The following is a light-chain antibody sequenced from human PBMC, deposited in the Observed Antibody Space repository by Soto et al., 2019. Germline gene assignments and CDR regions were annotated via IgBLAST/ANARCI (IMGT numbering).Light chain of an antibody. Sequence: EIVLTQSPATLSLSPGERATLSCRASQSVNSSLAWYQQKPGQAPRLLIYDASNRATGIPVRFSGSGSGTDFTLTISSLEPEDFAVYYCHQRSKWPLTFGGGTKVDIK. V-gene: IGKV3-11*01. J-gene: IGKJ4*01. CDR3: HQRSKWPLT. CDR1: QSVNSS. CDR2: DAS.